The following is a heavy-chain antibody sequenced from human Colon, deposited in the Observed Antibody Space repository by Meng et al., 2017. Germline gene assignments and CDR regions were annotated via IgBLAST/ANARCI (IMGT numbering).Heavy chain of an antibody. Sequence: QVQLIQSGAEVKRPGASVKVSCKASGYTFTSYTRHWVRQAPGQRLEWMGWINTGNGYTKYSQKFQDRVTITRDTSASTAYMELSSLRSEDTAVYYCASAHYDSSGSVDYWGQGTLVTVSS. CDR1: GYTFTSYT. D-gene: IGHD3-22*01. J-gene: IGHJ4*02. V-gene: IGHV1-3*04. CDR2: INTGNGYT. CDR3: ASAHYDSSGSVDY.